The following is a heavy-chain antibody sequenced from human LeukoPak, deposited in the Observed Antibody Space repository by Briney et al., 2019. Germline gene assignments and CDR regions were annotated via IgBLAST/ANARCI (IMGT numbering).Heavy chain of an antibody. J-gene: IGHJ5*01. CDR3: ARRPRGVIIKSWFES. D-gene: IGHD3-10*01. CDR2: INHSGST. Sequence: SETLSLTCAVYGGSFSGYYWNWIRQSPGKGLEWIGEINHSGSTNYNPSLKSRVTILLDTSKNQFSLKLSSVTAADTAVYYCARRPRGVIIKSWFESWGQGILVTVSS. V-gene: IGHV4-34*01. CDR1: GGSFSGYY.